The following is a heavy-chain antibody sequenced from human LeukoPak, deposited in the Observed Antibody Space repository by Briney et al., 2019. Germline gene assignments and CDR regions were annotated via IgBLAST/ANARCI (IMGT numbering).Heavy chain of an antibody. CDR3: VRDSYYYDSSGYLLDY. CDR2: IYYSGST. Sequence: SETLSLTCTVSGGSVSSGSYYWSWIRQPPGKGLEWIGYIYYSGSTNYNPSLKSRVTTSVDTSKNQFSLKLSSVTAADTAVYYCVRDSYYYDSSGYLLDYWGQGTLVTVSS. CDR1: GGSVSSGSYY. D-gene: IGHD3-22*01. J-gene: IGHJ4*02. V-gene: IGHV4-61*01.